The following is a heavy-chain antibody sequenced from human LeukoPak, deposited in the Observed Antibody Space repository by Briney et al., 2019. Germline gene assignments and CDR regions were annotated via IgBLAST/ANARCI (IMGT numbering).Heavy chain of an antibody. Sequence: KPGGSLRLSCAASGFTFSSYSMNWVRQAPGEGLEWVSSISSGSIYTYYADSVKGRFTISRDNAKNSLYLQMNSLRAEDTAVYYCARVGYYDSSGYYYYFDYWGQGILVTVSS. CDR1: GFTFSSYS. CDR3: ARVGYYDSSGYYYYFDY. D-gene: IGHD3-22*01. CDR2: ISSGSIYT. J-gene: IGHJ4*02. V-gene: IGHV3-21*01.